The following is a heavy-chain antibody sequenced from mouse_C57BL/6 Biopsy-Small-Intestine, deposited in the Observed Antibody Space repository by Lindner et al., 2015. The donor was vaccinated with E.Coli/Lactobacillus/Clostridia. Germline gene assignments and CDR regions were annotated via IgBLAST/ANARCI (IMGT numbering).Heavy chain of an antibody. CDR1: GFNIKDDY. V-gene: IGHV14-3*01. Sequence: VQLQESGAELVRPGASVKLSCTVSGFNIKDDYMHWVKQRPEQGLEWIGRIDPANGNTKYAPKFQDKATITADTSSNTAYLQLSSLTSEDTAVYYCARSWDRDAMDYWGQGTSVTVSS. CDR2: IDPANGNT. J-gene: IGHJ4*01. CDR3: ARSWDRDAMDY. D-gene: IGHD3-3*01.